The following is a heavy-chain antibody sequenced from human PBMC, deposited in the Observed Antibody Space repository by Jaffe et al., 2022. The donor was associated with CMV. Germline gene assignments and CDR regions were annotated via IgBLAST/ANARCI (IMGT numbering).Heavy chain of an antibody. CDR1: GFTFSSYA. CDR3: AKESDILTGNYYYYYGMDV. CDR2: ISGSGGST. J-gene: IGHJ6*02. V-gene: IGHV3-23*01. D-gene: IGHD3-9*01. Sequence: EVQLLESGGGLVQPGGSLRLSCAASGFTFSSYAMSWVRQAPGKGLEWVSAISGSGGSTYYADSVKGRFTISRDNSKNTLYLQMNSLRAEDTAVYYCAKESDILTGNYYYYYGMDVWGQGTTVTVSS.